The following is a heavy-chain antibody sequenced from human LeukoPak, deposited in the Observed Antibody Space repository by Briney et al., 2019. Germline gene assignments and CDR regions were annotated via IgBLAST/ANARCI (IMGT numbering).Heavy chain of an antibody. CDR2: ISGSGNST. D-gene: IGHD3/OR15-3a*01. J-gene: IGHJ6*02. Sequence: GGSLRLSCAAFGFTFSSHAMSWVRQAPRKGLEWVSVISGSGNSTYYADSVKGRFTISRDNSKNTLYLQMNSLRAEDTAVYYCARDRWTYAYGMDVWGQGTTVTVSS. CDR1: GFTFSSHA. CDR3: ARDRWTYAYGMDV. V-gene: IGHV3-23*01.